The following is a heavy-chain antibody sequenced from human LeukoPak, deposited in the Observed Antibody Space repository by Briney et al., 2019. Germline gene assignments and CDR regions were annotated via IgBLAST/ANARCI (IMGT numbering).Heavy chain of an antibody. CDR3: ARRDYGSGRYYFDY. CDR1: GYSFTSYW. J-gene: IGHJ4*02. D-gene: IGHD3-10*01. CDR2: IYPGDSDT. Sequence: GESLKISCEGSGYSFTSYWIAWVRQMPGKGLEWMGIIYPGDSDTRYSPSFQGQVTISADRSISTAYLQWSSLEASDTAMYYCARRDYGSGRYYFDYWGQGTLVTVSS. V-gene: IGHV5-51*01.